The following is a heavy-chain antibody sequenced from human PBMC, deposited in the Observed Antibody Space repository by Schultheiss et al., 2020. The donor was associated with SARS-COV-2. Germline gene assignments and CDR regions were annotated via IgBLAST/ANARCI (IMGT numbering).Heavy chain of an antibody. D-gene: IGHD1-26*01. V-gene: IGHV3-33*08. CDR2: IWYDGSNK. CDR3: ASSALGATTGPDYYYFEY. J-gene: IGHJ4*02. Sequence: GGSLRLSCAASGFTFSGSAMHWVRQASGKGLEWVAVIWYDGSNKYYADSVKGRFTISRDNSEGALYLQMNSLRAEDTAVYYCASSALGATTGPDYYYFEYWGQGSLVTVSS. CDR1: GFTFSGSA.